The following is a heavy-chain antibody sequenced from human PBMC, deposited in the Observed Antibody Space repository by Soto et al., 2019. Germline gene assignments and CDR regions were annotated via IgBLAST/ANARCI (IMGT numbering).Heavy chain of an antibody. CDR1: GGSISSYY. V-gene: IGHV4-59*01. D-gene: IGHD2-2*01. Sequence: SETLSLTCTVSGGSISSYYWSWIRQPPGKGLEWIGYIYYSGSTNYNPSLKSRVTISVDTSKNQFSLKLSSVTTADTAVYYCARVLSTRMPPFDYWGQGTLVTVSS. J-gene: IGHJ4*02. CDR3: ARVLSTRMPPFDY. CDR2: IYYSGST.